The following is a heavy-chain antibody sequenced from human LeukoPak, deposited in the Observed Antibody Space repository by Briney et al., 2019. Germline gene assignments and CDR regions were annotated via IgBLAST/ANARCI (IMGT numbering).Heavy chain of an antibody. Sequence: ASVKVSCKASGYTFTSYGISWVRQAPGQGLEWMGIINPSGGSTSYAQKFQGRVTMTRDMSTSTVYMELSSLRSEDTAVYYCAREGYSSGVGAVYYYYMDVWGKGTTVAVSS. D-gene: IGHD6-19*01. CDR2: INPSGGST. J-gene: IGHJ6*03. CDR3: AREGYSSGVGAVYYYYMDV. CDR1: GYTFTSYG. V-gene: IGHV1-46*01.